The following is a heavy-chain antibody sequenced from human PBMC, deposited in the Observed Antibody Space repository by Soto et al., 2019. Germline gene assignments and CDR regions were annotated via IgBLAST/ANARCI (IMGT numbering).Heavy chain of an antibody. D-gene: IGHD3-22*01. CDR2: IIPIFGTA. CDR3: ARDYGIVVGSGHFDY. J-gene: IGHJ4*02. CDR1: GRTFSSYA. V-gene: IGHV1-69*12. Sequence: QVQLVQSGAEVKKPGSSVKVSCKASGRTFSSYAISWVRQAPGQGLEWMGGIIPIFGTANYAQKFQGRVTLTADQSTSTDYRELSKLRSEDTAVYYCARDYGIVVGSGHFDYWGQGTLVTVSS.